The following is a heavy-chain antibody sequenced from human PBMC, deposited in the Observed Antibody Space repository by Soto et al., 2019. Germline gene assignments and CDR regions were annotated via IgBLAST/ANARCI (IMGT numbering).Heavy chain of an antibody. CDR1: GFTFSSYA. CDR3: ANWPQKSIAAAGTSVTGFDY. CDR2: ISGSGGST. D-gene: IGHD6-13*01. J-gene: IGHJ4*02. Sequence: GGSLRLSCAASGFTFSSYAMSWVRQAPGKGLEWVSAISGSGGSTYYADSVKGRFTISRDNSKNTLYLQMNSLRAKDTAVYYCANWPQKSIAAAGTSVTGFDYWGQGTLVTVSS. V-gene: IGHV3-23*01.